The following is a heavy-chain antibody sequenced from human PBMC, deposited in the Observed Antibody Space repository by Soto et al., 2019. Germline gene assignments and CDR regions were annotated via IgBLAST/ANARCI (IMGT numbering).Heavy chain of an antibody. CDR3: ARDYDGFDY. J-gene: IGHJ4*02. Sequence: TLSLTCDVSSVSITSSNWWTWVRQPPGKVLEWLGKISHSGTVNYNATLRSRVTISVDKPKNQLSLKLMSVTAADTAVYYCARDYDGFDYWGQGFLVTVSS. CDR1: SVSITSSNW. D-gene: IGHD3-16*01. V-gene: IGHV4-4*02. CDR2: ISHSGTV.